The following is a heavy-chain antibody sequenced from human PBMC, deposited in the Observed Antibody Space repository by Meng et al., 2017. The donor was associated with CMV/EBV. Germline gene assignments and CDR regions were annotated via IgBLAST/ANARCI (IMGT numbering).Heavy chain of an antibody. CDR3: ARGSYYRYVIDY. CDR1: GGSISSYY. J-gene: IGHJ4*02. Sequence: QGPLQGSGPGLVKPSGTRPLPGTVSGGSISSYYWSWIRQPAGKGLEWIGRIYTSGSTNYNPSLKSRVTMSVDTSKNQFSLKLSSVTAADTAVYYCARGSYYRYVIDYWGQGTLVTVSS. V-gene: IGHV4-4*07. D-gene: IGHD2-21*01. CDR2: IYTSGST.